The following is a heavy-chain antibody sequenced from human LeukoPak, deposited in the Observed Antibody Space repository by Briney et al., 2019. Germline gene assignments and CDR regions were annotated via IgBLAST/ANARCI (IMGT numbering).Heavy chain of an antibody. CDR2: IKEDGSRE. J-gene: IGHJ5*02. Sequence: PGGSLRLSCAASGFTFSNYWMSWVRHAPGRGLEWVANIKEDGSREDYVDSVRGRFTVSRDNAKNSLYLQMNSLRAEDTAVYYCVSQQLAPPWGQGTLVTVSS. V-gene: IGHV3-7*01. CDR3: VSQQLAPP. CDR1: GFTFSNYW. D-gene: IGHD5-24*01.